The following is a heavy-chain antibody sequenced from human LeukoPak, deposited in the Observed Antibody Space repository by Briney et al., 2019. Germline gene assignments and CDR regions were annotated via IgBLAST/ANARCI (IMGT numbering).Heavy chain of an antibody. CDR2: IIPIFGTA. Sequence: ASVKVSCKASGGTFSSFATSRVRQAPGQGLEGLGGIIPIFGTANYAQKFQGRVTINTDESTSTAYMELSSLRSEDTAVYYCARVRLTFSYYYYMDVWGKGTTVTVSS. V-gene: IGHV1-69*05. CDR1: GGTFSSFA. CDR3: ARVRLTFSYYYYMDV. J-gene: IGHJ6*03.